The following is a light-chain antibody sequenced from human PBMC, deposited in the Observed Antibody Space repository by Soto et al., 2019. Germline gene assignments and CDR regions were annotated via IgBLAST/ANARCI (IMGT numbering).Light chain of an antibody. V-gene: IGLV2-11*01. Sequence: ALTQPRSVSASPGQSVTIPCSGSSSDVGGYNLVSWYQQKPGEVPKVIIYDVFKRPSGVPDRFFGSKSGNTATLTISGLQGDDEADFHCCSYAGRFIWLFGGGTKVTVL. J-gene: IGLJ3*02. CDR1: SSDVGGYNL. CDR2: DVF. CDR3: CSYAGRFIWL.